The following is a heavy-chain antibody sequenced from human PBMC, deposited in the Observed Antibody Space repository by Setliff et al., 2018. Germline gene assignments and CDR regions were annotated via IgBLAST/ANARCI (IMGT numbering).Heavy chain of an antibody. D-gene: IGHD3-16*01. Sequence: PSETLSLTCTVSGASISTHYWSWIRQPPGKGLEWIGHTYYIGTTKYSPTLKGRVTISVDTSKNQVSLKMNFVPAADTAVYYCARGGVLGTGDFDYWGQGTLVTVSS. V-gene: IGHV4-59*11. CDR2: TYYIGTT. CDR3: ARGGVLGTGDFDY. J-gene: IGHJ4*02. CDR1: GASISTHY.